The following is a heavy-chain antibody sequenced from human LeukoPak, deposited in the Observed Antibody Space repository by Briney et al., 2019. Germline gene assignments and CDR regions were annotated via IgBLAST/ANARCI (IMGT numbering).Heavy chain of an antibody. CDR2: IRGGDATT. J-gene: IGHJ5*02. D-gene: IGHD3-10*01. V-gene: IGHV3-23*01. Sequence: PGGSLRLSCAASGFTFSNSAMSWVRQAPGKGLEWVSAIRGGDATTWYADSVKGRFTISRDNSKNTLHLQMNSLRAEDTAVYYCAKFAPGLLSGGWFDPWGQGTLVTVSS. CDR1: GFTFSNSA. CDR3: AKFAPGLLSGGWFDP.